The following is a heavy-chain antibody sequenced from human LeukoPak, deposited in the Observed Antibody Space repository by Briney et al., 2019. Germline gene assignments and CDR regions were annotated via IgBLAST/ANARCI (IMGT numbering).Heavy chain of an antibody. D-gene: IGHD6-19*01. J-gene: IGHJ3*02. CDR2: IYPGDSDT. CDR1: GYSFTSYW. Sequence: GESLKISCKGSGYSFTSYWIGWVRQMPGKDLEWMGIIYPGDSDTRYSPSFQGQVTISADKSIRTAYLQWSSLKASDTAMYYCARLVAVAGNDAFDIWGQGTMVTVSS. CDR3: ARLVAVAGNDAFDI. V-gene: IGHV5-51*01.